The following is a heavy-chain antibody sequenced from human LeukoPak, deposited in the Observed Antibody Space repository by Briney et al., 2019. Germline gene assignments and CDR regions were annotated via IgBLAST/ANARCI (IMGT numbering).Heavy chain of an antibody. D-gene: IGHD3-10*01. CDR3: ARRSIGNWFDP. CDR1: GGSISSYY. V-gene: IGHV4-59*08. CDR2: IYYSGST. J-gene: IGHJ5*02. Sequence: SETLSLICTVSGGSISSYYWSWIRQLPGKGLEWIGYIYYSGSTNYNPSLKSRVTISVDTSKNQFSLKLSSVTAADTAVYYCARRSIGNWFDPWGQGTLVTVSS.